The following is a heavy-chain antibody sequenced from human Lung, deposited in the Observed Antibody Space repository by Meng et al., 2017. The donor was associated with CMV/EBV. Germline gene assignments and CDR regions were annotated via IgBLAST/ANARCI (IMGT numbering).Heavy chain of an antibody. Sequence: GEXXKISFAASGFTVSSNYMSWVRQAPGKGLEWVSVIYSGGSTYYADSVKGRFTISRDNSKNTLYLQMNSMRAEVNAVYYCARAPYDVWSSYYYGMDVWGQGTXVTVSS. J-gene: IGHJ6*02. CDR3: ARAPYDVWSSYYYGMDV. CDR2: IYSGGST. D-gene: IGHD3-3*01. CDR1: GFTVSSNY. V-gene: IGHV3-53*01.